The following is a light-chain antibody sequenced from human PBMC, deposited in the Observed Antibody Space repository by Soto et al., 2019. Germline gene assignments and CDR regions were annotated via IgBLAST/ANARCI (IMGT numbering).Light chain of an antibody. CDR1: SGHSSYT. J-gene: IGLJ3*02. V-gene: IGLV4-69*01. Sequence: QLVLTQSPSASASLGASVKLTCTLSSGHSSYTIAWHQQQPEKGPRFLMKLNTDGSHTKGDGIPERFSGSSSGAERYLTISSLQSEDEADYYCQTWGTGPVFGGGTKLIVL. CDR2: LNTDGSH. CDR3: QTWGTGPV.